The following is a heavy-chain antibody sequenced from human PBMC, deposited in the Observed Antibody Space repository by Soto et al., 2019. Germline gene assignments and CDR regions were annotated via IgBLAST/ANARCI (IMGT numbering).Heavy chain of an antibody. D-gene: IGHD3-3*01. CDR3: ARGLGFLEWFTADYYGMDV. J-gene: IGHJ6*02. CDR2: IIPIFGTA. CDR1: GGTFSSYA. Sequence: ASVKVSCKASGGTFSSYAISWVRQAPGQGLEWMGGIIPIFGTANYAQKFQGRVTITADESTSTAYMELSSLRSEDTAVYYCARGLGFLEWFTADYYGMDVWGQGTTVTVSS. V-gene: IGHV1-69*13.